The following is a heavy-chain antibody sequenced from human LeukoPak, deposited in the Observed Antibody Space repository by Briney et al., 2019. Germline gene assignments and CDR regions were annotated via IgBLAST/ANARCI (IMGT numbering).Heavy chain of an antibody. CDR2: IYYSGST. V-gene: IGHV4-59*01. CDR1: GGSISSYY. D-gene: IGHD6-19*01. Sequence: SETLSLTCTVSGGSISSYYWSWIRQPPGKGLEWIGYIYYSGSTNYNPSLKSRVTISVDTSKNQFSLKLSSVTAADTAVYYCARGIAVVGGWFDPWGQGTLVTVTS. CDR3: ARGIAVVGGWFDP. J-gene: IGHJ5*02.